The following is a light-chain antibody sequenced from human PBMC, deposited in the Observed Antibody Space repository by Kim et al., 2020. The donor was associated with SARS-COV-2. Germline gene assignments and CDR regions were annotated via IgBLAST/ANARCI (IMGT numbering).Light chain of an antibody. J-gene: IGLJ2*01. CDR2: GKN. CDR1: SLISYS. V-gene: IGLV3-19*01. Sequence: VALGHTVRITCQGDSLISYSATWYQQKPGQAPIVVIYGKNNRPSGIPDRFSGSSSGNTASLTITGTQAGDEADYYCNSRDSNDNVVFGGGTQLTVL. CDR3: NSRDSNDNVV.